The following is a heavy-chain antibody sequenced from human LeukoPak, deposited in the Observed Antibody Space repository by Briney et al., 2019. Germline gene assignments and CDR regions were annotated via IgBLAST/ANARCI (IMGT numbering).Heavy chain of an antibody. CDR1: GFTFSSYA. J-gene: IGHJ4*02. V-gene: IGHV3-23*01. Sequence: GGSLRLSCAASGFTFSSYAMSWVRQAPGKGLEWVSAISGSGGSTYYADSVKGRFTISRDNSKNTLYLQMNSPRAEDTAVYYCATLPGYSSSWYEVDYWGQGTLVTVSS. CDR2: ISGSGGST. D-gene: IGHD6-13*01. CDR3: ATLPGYSSSWYEVDY.